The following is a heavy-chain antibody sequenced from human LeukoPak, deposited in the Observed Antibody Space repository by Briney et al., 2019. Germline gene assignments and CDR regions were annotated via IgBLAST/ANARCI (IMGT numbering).Heavy chain of an antibody. CDR2: ITSGSNTI. Sequence: PGGSLRLSCAASGFTFSNYAMSWVRQAPGKGLEWVSCITSGSNTIYYADSVKGRFTISRDNAKNSLYLQMNSLRDEDTAVYYCARSFDSWGQGTLVTVSS. J-gene: IGHJ4*02. CDR3: ARSFDS. V-gene: IGHV3-48*02. CDR1: GFTFSNYA.